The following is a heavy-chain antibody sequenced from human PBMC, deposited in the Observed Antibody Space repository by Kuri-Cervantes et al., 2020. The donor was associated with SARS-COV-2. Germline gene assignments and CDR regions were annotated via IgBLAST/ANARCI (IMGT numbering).Heavy chain of an antibody. CDR3: AKGPMRAITHFDS. D-gene: IGHD5-24*01. J-gene: IGHJ4*02. CDR1: GYTFTDYY. CDR2: INPNSGGT. V-gene: IGHV1-2*02. Sequence: ASVKVSCKASGYTFTDYYIHWVRQAPGQGLEWMGWINPNSGGTTYAENFQGRVTMTRDTSISTAYMELSRLRSDDTAVYHCAKGPMRAITHFDSWGQGTLVTVSS.